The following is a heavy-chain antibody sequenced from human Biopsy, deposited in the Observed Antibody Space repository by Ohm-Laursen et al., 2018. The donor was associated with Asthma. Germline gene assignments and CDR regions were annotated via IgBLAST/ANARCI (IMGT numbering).Heavy chain of an antibody. CDR1: GYTFNSAG. D-gene: IGHD3-10*01. Sequence: GATAKISCKTSGYTFNSAGITWVRQAPGQGLEWMGRISVYNGNTKVAQKLQDRVTMITDTSTSTAYMELRSLRSDDTAVYFCARAVDYSHYYGIDVWGQGTTVTVS. V-gene: IGHV1-18*01. J-gene: IGHJ6*02. CDR3: ARAVDYSHYYGIDV. CDR2: ISVYNGNT.